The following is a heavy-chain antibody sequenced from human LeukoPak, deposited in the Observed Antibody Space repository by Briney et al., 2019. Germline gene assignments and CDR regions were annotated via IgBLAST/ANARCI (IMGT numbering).Heavy chain of an antibody. D-gene: IGHD3-10*01. J-gene: IGHJ6*03. CDR1: GYTFTSYG. V-gene: IGHV1-18*01. CDR2: ISAYNGNT. Sequence: ASVNVSCKASGYTFTSYGISWVRQAPGQGLEWMGWISAYNGNTNYAQKLQGRVTMTTDTSTSTAYMELRSLRSDDTAVYYCARRAVTMVRGGHGANYYYYYYMDVWGKGTTVTISS. CDR3: ARRAVTMVRGGHGANYYYYYYMDV.